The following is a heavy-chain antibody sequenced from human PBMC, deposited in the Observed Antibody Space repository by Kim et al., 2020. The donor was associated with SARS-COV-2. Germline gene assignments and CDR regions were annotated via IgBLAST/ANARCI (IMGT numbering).Heavy chain of an antibody. CDR2: IYYSGST. J-gene: IGHJ4*02. CDR1: GGSISSSSYY. Sequence: SETLSLTCTVSGGSISSSSYYWGWIRQPPGKGLEWIGSIYYSGSTYYNPSLKSRVTISVDTSKNQFSLKLSSVTAADTAVYYCARHAAPIYYDRNGAFDYWGQGTLVTVSS. CDR3: ARHAAPIYYDRNGAFDY. V-gene: IGHV4-39*01. D-gene: IGHD3-22*01.